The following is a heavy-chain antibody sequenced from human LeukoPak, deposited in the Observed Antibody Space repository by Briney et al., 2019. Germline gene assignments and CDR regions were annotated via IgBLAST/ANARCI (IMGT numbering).Heavy chain of an antibody. CDR2: IYTSGST. CDR3: ARDRGVYCSGGSCYRTLNWFDP. J-gene: IGHJ5*02. CDR1: GGSISSYY. D-gene: IGHD2-15*01. Sequence: SETLSLTCTVSGGSISSYYWSWIRQPAGKGLEWIGRIYTSGSTNYNPSLKSRVTMSVDTSKNQFSLKLSSVTAADTAVYYCARDRGVYCSGGSCYRTLNWFDPWGQGTLVTVSS. V-gene: IGHV4-4*07.